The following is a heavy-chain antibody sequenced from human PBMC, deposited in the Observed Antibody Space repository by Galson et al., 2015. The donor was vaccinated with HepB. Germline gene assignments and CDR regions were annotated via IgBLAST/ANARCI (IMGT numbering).Heavy chain of an antibody. J-gene: IGHJ2*01. CDR2: ISGSGRNT. CDR3: TTDWGGYGENWYFDL. V-gene: IGHV3-23*01. D-gene: IGHD4-17*01. CDR1: GFTFSSYS. Sequence: SLRLSCAASGFTFSSYSMSWVRQVPGKGLEWFSAISGSGRNTYYGNSVKGRFTISRDNSKNTLYLQMNSLKTEDTAVYYCTTDWGGYGENWYFDLWGRGTLVTVSS.